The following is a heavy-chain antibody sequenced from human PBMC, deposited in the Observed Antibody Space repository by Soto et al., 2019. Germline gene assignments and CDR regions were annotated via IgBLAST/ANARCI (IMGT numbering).Heavy chain of an antibody. CDR1: GYIFVNYG. V-gene: IGHV1-18*01. D-gene: IGHD3-16*01. CDR3: VMVDNYVTPTPQDV. Sequence: QVQLVQSGDEVKKPGASVKVSCKASGYIFVNYGIACVRQAPGQGLEWMGWISPYTGNTHSASKVQGRLTMTTDTSTSTAYMDLGSLTSEDTAVYYCVMVDNYVTPTPQDVWGQGTTVTVSS. J-gene: IGHJ6*02. CDR2: ISPYTGNT.